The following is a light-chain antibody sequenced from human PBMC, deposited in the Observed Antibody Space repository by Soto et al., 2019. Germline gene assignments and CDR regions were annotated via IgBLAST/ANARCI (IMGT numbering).Light chain of an antibody. V-gene: IGKV1-27*01. J-gene: IGKJ3*01. CDR2: AAS. Sequence: DIQMTQSPSSLSASVGDRVTITCRASQDINNYFAWYQQKPGKPPKLLIYAASTLQSGVPSRFSGGGSGTDFTLNINSLQSEDVATYYCQRYNNGPPVTFGPGTKV. CDR3: QRYNNGPPVT. CDR1: QDINNY.